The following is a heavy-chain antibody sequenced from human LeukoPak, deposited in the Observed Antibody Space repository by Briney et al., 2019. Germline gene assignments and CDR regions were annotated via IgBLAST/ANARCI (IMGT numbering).Heavy chain of an antibody. D-gene: IGHD2-2*01. V-gene: IGHV4-39*02. CDR3: ARPGYCSSTSCYSDY. Sequence: SETLSLTCIVSGGSISSSSYYWAWIRQPLEKGLEWIGNIYYSGSTYYNPSLRSRVTISVDTSENHFSLKLNSVTAADTAVYYCARPGYCSSTSCYSDYWGQGTLVTVSS. CDR1: GGSISSSSYY. CDR2: IYYSGST. J-gene: IGHJ4*02.